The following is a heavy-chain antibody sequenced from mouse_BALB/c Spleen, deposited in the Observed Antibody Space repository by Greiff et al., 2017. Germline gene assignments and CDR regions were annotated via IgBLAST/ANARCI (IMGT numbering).Heavy chain of an antibody. CDR3: AREGAY. Sequence: VQLQQPGAELVKPGASVKLSCKASGYTFTSYWMHWVKQRPGQGLEWIGEIDPSDSYTNYNQKFKGKATLTVDKSSSTAYMQLSSLTSEDSAVYYCAREGAYWGQGTLVTVSA. CDR1: GYTFTSYW. V-gene: IGHV1-69*02. J-gene: IGHJ3*01. CDR2: IDPSDSYT.